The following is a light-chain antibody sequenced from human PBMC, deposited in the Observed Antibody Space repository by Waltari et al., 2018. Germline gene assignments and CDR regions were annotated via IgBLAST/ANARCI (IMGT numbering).Light chain of an antibody. CDR3: LSADIGGTQLV. CDR2: KET. CDR1: ALTKQY. J-gene: IGLJ2*01. V-gene: IGLV3-25*03. Sequence: SYELTQPPSVSGSPGETAKIACSRDALTKQYAYWYRQASGQAPVGGIYKETVRPLGSPERFSGPSSGKTVTLTSSGVQAEDEPDYYCLSADIGGTQLVFGGGTRLTVL.